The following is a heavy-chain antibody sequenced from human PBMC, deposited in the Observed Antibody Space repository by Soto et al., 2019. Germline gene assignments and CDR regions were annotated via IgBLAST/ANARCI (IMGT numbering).Heavy chain of an antibody. Sequence: ASVKVSCKASGYTFTSYDINWVRQATGQGLEWMGWMNPNSGNTGYAQKFQGRVTMTRNTSISTAYMELSSMRSEDTAVYYCARGAGAAGTRGDAFDIWGQGTMVTVSS. CDR3: ARGAGAAGTRGDAFDI. CDR1: GYTFTSYD. V-gene: IGHV1-8*01. CDR2: MNPNSGNT. J-gene: IGHJ3*02. D-gene: IGHD6-13*01.